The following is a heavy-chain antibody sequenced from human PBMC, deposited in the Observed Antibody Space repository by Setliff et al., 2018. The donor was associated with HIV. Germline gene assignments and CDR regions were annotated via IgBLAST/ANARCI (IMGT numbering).Heavy chain of an antibody. Sequence: GGSLRLSCAASGLTDTYNYMNWVRQAPGKGLEWLSYISSSGTTTYYADSVKGRFTISRDNAKNSVLLQMNSLRVEDTAMYFCARDWRHGYDLNFDYWGQGTLVTVSS. V-gene: IGHV3-11*04. CDR2: ISSSGTTT. CDR3: ARDWRHGYDLNFDY. D-gene: IGHD5-12*01. CDR1: GLTDTYNY. J-gene: IGHJ4*02.